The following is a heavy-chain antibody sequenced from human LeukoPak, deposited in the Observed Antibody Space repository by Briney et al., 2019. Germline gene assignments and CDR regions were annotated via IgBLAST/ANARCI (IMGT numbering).Heavy chain of an antibody. J-gene: IGHJ4*02. V-gene: IGHV3-30*03. Sequence: PGRSLRLSCAGFGFTFSSYGMQWVRQAPGKGLEWVAVISHDGSNKYYADSVKGRFTISRDNSKNTLYLQMNSLRAEDTAVYYCARTPPESLGELSFDYWGQGTLVTVSS. D-gene: IGHD3-16*02. CDR1: GFTFSSYG. CDR3: ARTPPESLGELSFDY. CDR2: ISHDGSNK.